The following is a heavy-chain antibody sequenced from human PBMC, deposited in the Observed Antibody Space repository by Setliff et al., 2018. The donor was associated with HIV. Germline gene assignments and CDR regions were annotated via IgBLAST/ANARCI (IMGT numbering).Heavy chain of an antibody. J-gene: IGHJ2*01. D-gene: IGHD6-6*01. CDR2: IIPILDIT. CDR1: GGTSNTYA. CDR3: ARDRAARPHPRYFDL. V-gene: IGHV1-69*10. Sequence: SVNVSCKASGGTSNTYAINWVRQAPGQGLEWVGQIIPILDITTYAQKFQGRVTITTDESTSTAYMELSSLRSEDTAVYYCARDRAARPHPRYFDLWGRGTLVTVSS.